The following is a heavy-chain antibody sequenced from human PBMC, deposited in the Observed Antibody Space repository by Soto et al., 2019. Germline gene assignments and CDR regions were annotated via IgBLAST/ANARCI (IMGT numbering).Heavy chain of an antibody. D-gene: IGHD3-22*01. CDR1: GGSIISSYW. J-gene: IGHJ4*02. V-gene: IGHV4-59*01. CDR2: IYYSGST. Sequence: SETLSLTCDVSGGSIISSYWWSWVRQSPGKGLEWIGYIYYSGSTNYNPSLTSRVTISLDTSNNQFSLKLNSVTAADTAIYYCAREYYYDSTGRRFDYWGQGALVTVSS. CDR3: AREYYYDSTGRRFDY.